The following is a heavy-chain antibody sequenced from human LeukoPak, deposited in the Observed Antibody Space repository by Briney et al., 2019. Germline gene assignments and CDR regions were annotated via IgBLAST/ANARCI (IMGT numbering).Heavy chain of an antibody. V-gene: IGHV3-48*01. CDR3: AREYCSSTSCLYDY. Sequence: GGSLRLSCAASGFTFSDHYMDWVRQAPGKGLEWVSYISSSRSTIYYADSVKGRFTISRDNAKNSLYLQMNSLRAEDTAVYYCAREYCSSTSCLYDYRGQGTLVTVSS. J-gene: IGHJ4*02. CDR2: ISSSRSTI. D-gene: IGHD2-2*01. CDR1: GFTFSDHY.